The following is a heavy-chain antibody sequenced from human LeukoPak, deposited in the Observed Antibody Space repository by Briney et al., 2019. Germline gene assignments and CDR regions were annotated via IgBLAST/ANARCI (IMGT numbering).Heavy chain of an antibody. CDR3: ARMEKFYYGSGGFSPPLMDV. J-gene: IGHJ6*02. CDR1: GLNFNSHT. V-gene: IGHV3-21*01. D-gene: IGHD3-10*01. Sequence: NSGGSLRLSCVASGLNFNSHTMKWVRQAPGKGLEWVSSISSDSNSIYHADSVKGRFTISRDNAKNSLYLQMNSLRAEDTAVYYCARMEKFYYGSGGFSPPLMDVWGQGTTVIVSS. CDR2: ISSDSNSI.